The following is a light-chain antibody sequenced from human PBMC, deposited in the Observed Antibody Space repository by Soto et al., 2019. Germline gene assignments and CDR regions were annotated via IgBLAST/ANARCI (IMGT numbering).Light chain of an antibody. CDR2: WTS. V-gene: IGKV4-1*01. CDR1: QSVLYSSNNKNY. CDR3: QQYCGTPWT. Sequence: DIVMTQSPDSLAVSLGERATINCKSSQSVLYSSNNKNYLAWYQQKPGQPPKLLFYWTSTRESGVPDRFSGSGSGTDFTLTISSLQAEDVAVYYCQQYCGTPWTFGQGTKVEIK. J-gene: IGKJ1*01.